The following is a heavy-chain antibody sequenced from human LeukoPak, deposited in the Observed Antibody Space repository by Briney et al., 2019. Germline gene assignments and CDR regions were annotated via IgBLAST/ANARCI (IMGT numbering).Heavy chain of an antibody. V-gene: IGHV4-59*01. Sequence: SETLSLTCTVSGGSISSYYWSWIRQPPGKGLDWIGYIYYSGSTNYNPSLKSLVTISVDTSKKQFSLKLSSVTAADTAVYYCAREASNYCSSTSCYAGAFAYWGQGTLVTVSS. D-gene: IGHD2-2*01. J-gene: IGHJ4*02. CDR1: GGSISSYY. CDR3: AREASNYCSSTSCYAGAFAY. CDR2: IYYSGST.